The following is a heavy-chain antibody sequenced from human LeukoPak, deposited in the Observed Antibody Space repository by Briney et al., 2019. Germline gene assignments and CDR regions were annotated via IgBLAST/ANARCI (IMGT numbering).Heavy chain of an antibody. Sequence: PSRTLSLTCTVSGGSISSGGYYWSWIRQHPGKGLEWIGYIYYSGSTYYNPSLKSRVTISVDTSKNQFSLKLSSVTAADTAVYYCARTHDYGGYLVYWGQGTLVTVSS. CDR2: IYYSGST. V-gene: IGHV4-31*03. J-gene: IGHJ4*02. CDR1: GGSISSGGYY. CDR3: ARTHDYGGYLVY. D-gene: IGHD4-23*01.